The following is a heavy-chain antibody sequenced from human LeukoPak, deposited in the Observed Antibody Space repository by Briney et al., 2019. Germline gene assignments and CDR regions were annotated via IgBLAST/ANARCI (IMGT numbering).Heavy chain of an antibody. J-gene: IGHJ6*03. D-gene: IGHD1-14*01. CDR2: IYWSDDR. Sequence: SGPTLVNPTQTLTLTCTFSGFSLGSSGVGVGCIRQPPGMAVVWLALIYWSDDRCYSPSLKSTLILTKDTSKHQVVLTMTNMDPVDTATSYCAHRLSVATGDYMDVCGKGTTVTVPS. CDR1: GFSLGSSGVG. V-gene: IGHV2-5*01. CDR3: AHRLSVATGDYMDV.